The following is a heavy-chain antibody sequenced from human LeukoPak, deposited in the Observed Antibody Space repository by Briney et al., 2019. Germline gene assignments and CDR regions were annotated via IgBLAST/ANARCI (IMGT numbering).Heavy chain of an antibody. V-gene: IGHV4-59*01. D-gene: IGHD1-26*01. CDR1: GGSISSYY. CDR2: IYYSGST. CDR3: ARGSLSGTYSPFAP. Sequence: PSETLSLTCTVSGGSISSYYWSWIRQPPGKGLEWMGYIYYSGSTIYNPSLKSRVTISVDTSKNQFSLKLSSVTAADTAVYYCARGSLSGTYSPFAPWGQGPLVTVSP. J-gene: IGHJ5*02.